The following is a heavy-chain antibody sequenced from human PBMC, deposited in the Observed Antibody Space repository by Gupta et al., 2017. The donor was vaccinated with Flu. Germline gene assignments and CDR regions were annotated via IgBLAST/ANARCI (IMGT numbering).Heavy chain of an antibody. CDR2: MSSSSSYI. V-gene: IGHV3-21*01. Sequence: EVQLVESGGGLVKPGGSLRLSCAASGFTFSSYSLNWVRQAPGKGLEWVSSMSSSSSYIYYADSVKGRVTISRDKAKNSLYLQMNSLRAEETAVYDCARVLGGMGATTWFRAFDIWGQGTMVTVSS. J-gene: IGHJ3*02. CDR1: GFTFSSYS. CDR3: ARVLGGMGATTWFRAFDI. D-gene: IGHD1-26*01.